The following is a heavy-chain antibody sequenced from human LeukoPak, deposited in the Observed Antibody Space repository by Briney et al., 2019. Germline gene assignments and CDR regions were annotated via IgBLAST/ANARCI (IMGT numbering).Heavy chain of an antibody. D-gene: IGHD3-22*01. V-gene: IGHV3-23*01. Sequence: GGSLRLSCAVSGITLSNYGMSWVRQAPGKGLEWVAGISDNGGRTNYADSVKGRFTISRDNPKNTLYLQMNSLRAEDTAVYFCAKRGVVIRVILVGFHKEAYYFDSWGQGALVTVSS. J-gene: IGHJ4*02. CDR1: GITLSNYG. CDR2: ISDNGGRT. CDR3: AKRGVVIRVILVGFHKEAYYFDS.